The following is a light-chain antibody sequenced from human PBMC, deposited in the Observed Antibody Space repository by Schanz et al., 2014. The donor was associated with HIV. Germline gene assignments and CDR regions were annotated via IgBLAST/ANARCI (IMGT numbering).Light chain of an antibody. V-gene: IGKV3-15*01. Sequence: EIVLTQSPATLSLSPGERATLSCWASQSVDSDLAWYQQKPGQAPRLLIYTASTRAIGTPARFSGSGSGTEFTLTINSLQSEDFATYYCQQLASYPLTFGGGTKVEIK. J-gene: IGKJ4*01. CDR1: QSVDSD. CDR3: QQLASYPLT. CDR2: TAS.